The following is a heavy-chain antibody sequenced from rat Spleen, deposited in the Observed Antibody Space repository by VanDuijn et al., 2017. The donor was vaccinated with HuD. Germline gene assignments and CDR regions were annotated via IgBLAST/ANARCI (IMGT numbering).Heavy chain of an antibody. V-gene: IGHV5-27*01. D-gene: IGHD1-1*01. CDR2: ISSEGRSS. Sequence: EVQLVESGGGLVQPGRSLKLSCAASGFTFSDYYMAWVRQAPTKGLEWVATISSEGRSSYYRDSVKGRFTISRDSAKSTLYLQVDSLRSEDAATYYCAKTYSGYWYFDFWGPGTMVTVSS. CDR3: AKTYSGYWYFDF. CDR1: GFTFSDYY. J-gene: IGHJ1*01.